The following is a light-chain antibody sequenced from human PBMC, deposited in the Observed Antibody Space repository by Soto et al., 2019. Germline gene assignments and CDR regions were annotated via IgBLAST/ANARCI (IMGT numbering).Light chain of an antibody. CDR3: SSYTSSSTLS. J-gene: IGLJ1*01. V-gene: IGLV2-14*01. CDR1: SSDIGTYKY. Sequence: QSALTHPASVSGSPGQSITISCTGTSSDIGTYKYVSWFQHHPGKAPKLMIYEVSNRPSGVSNRFSGSKSGNTASLTISGLQAEDEADYYCSSYTSSSTLSFGTGTKVTVL. CDR2: EVS.